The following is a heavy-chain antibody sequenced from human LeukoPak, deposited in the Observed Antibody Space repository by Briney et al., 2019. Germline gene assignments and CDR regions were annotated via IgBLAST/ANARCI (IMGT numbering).Heavy chain of an antibody. Sequence: ASVKVSCKASGGTFSSHAITWVRQAPGQGLEWVGGIIPIFGTTNYAQKFQGRVTITTDESTSTGYMELRSLGSDDTAVYYCARGDSGYDYGFDNWGQGTLVTVSS. J-gene: IGHJ4*02. V-gene: IGHV1-69*05. CDR2: IIPIFGTT. CDR3: ARGDSGYDYGFDN. D-gene: IGHD5-12*01. CDR1: GGTFSSHA.